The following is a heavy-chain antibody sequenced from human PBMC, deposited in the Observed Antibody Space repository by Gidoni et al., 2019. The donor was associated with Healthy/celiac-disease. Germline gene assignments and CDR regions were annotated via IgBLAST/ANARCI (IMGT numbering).Heavy chain of an antibody. CDR1: GGSISSGSYY. CDR3: ARDAAAAIWGVPALDY. Sequence: QVQLQESGPGLVKPSQTLSLTCTVSGGSISSGSYYWSWIRQPAGKGLEWIGRIYTSGSTNYNPSLKSRVTISVDTSKNQFSLKLSSVTAADTAVYYCARDAAAAIWGVPALDYWGQGTLVTVSS. D-gene: IGHD6-13*01. V-gene: IGHV4-61*02. CDR2: IYTSGST. J-gene: IGHJ4*02.